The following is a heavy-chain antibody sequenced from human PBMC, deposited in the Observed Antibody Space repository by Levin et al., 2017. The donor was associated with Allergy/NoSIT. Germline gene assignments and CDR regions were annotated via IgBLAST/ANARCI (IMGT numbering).Heavy chain of an antibody. D-gene: IGHD3-16*01. V-gene: IGHV5-51*01. CDR3: ATNYDTTVLYGMDV. Sequence: GESLKISCQGSGYRFTSYWIGWVRQMPGKGLEWMGIIYPYDSKTIYSPSFQGQVTLSGDKSTSTAYLVWSSLKASDTATYYCATNYDTTVLYGMDVWGQGTTVTVS. J-gene: IGHJ6*02. CDR2: IYPYDSKT. CDR1: GYRFTSYW.